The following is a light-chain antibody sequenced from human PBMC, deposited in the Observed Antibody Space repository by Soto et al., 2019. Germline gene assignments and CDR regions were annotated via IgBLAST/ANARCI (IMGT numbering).Light chain of an antibody. CDR2: AAS. CDR1: QSISSY. Sequence: DIQMTQSPSSLSASVGDRVTITCRASQSISSYLNWYQQKPGKAPKLLIYAASSLQSGDPSRFSGSGSGTDFTLTISSLQPEDFATYYCQQNYSTSFTFGQGTRLEIK. V-gene: IGKV1-39*01. J-gene: IGKJ5*01. CDR3: QQNYSTSFT.